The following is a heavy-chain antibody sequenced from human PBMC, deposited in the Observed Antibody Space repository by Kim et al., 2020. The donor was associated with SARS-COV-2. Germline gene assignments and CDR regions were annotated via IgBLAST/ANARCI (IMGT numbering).Heavy chain of an antibody. D-gene: IGHD2-8*01. CDR2: IYYDGSNK. CDR1: GFTFISFS. V-gene: IGHV3-33*06. Sequence: GGSLRLSCAASGFTFISFSMNWVRQAPGKGLEWVALIYYDGSNKYYADSVQGRFTISRDNSDNTLYLQMNSLRAEDTAIYYCVKDRIRDGRNDLDYWGRGTPVIVSS. J-gene: IGHJ4*02. CDR3: VKDRIRDGRNDLDY.